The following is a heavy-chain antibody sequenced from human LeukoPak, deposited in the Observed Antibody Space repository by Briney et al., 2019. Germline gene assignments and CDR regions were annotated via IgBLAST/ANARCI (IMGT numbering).Heavy chain of an antibody. J-gene: IGHJ4*02. CDR2: INPNSGGT. CDR3: AREMDLAAGYFDY. D-gene: IGHD6-13*01. CDR1: GYTFTGYY. V-gene: IGHV1-2*02. Sequence: GASVTVSCKASGYTFTGYYMHWVRQAPGQGLEWMGWINPNSGGTNYAQKFQGRVTMTRDTSISTAYMELSRLRSDDTAVYYCAREMDLAAGYFDYWGQGTLVTVSS.